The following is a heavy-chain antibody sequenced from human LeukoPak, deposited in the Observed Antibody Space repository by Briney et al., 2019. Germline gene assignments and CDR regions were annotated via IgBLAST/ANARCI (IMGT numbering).Heavy chain of an antibody. CDR1: GNSLSELS. V-gene: IGHV1-24*01. Sequence: ASVTVSCKVSGNSLSELSIQRVRQAPGKGLECMGGFDPEEAKMVYAQNFQGRVTMTEDTSTQTAYMELSGLTSDDTAVYYCTTRSGDFWSGFVNWGQGTLVTVSS. D-gene: IGHD3-3*01. CDR2: FDPEEAKM. J-gene: IGHJ4*02. CDR3: TTRSGDFWSGFVN.